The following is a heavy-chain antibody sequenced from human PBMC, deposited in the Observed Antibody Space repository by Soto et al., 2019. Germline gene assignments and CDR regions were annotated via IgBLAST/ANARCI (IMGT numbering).Heavy chain of an antibody. CDR3: AKAAGDCSGGTCYSGQADY. V-gene: IGHV3-23*01. J-gene: IGHJ4*02. D-gene: IGHD2-15*01. Sequence: EVQLLESGGGLVQPGGSVRLSCAASGLTLRNYAMNWVCQAPGKGLEWVSGITGSGGITYYADSVRGRVTISRDDSKNTLYLQMSSLRAEDTAVYYCAKAAGDCSGGTCYSGQADYWGQGSLVTVSP. CDR1: GLTLRNYA. CDR2: ITGSGGIT.